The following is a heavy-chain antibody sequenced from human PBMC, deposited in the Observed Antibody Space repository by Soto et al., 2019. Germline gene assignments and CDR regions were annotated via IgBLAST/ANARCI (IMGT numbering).Heavy chain of an antibody. J-gene: IGHJ4*02. D-gene: IGHD3-3*01. V-gene: IGHV1-24*01. Sequence: ASVKVSCKVSGYTLTELSMHWVRQAPGKGLEWMGGFDPEDGETIYAQKFQGRVTMTEGTSTDTAYMELSSLRSEDTAVYYCATAPIFGVVISLDYWGQGTLVTVSS. CDR3: ATAPIFGVVISLDY. CDR1: GYTLTELS. CDR2: FDPEDGET.